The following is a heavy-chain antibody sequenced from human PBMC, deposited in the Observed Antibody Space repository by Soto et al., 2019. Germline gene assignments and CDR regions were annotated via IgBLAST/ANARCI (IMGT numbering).Heavy chain of an antibody. V-gene: IGHV4-39*01. D-gene: IGHD1-26*01. CDR1: GGSISSSSYY. J-gene: IGHJ4*02. Sequence: QLQLQESGPGLVKPSETLSPTCTVSGGSISSSSYYWGWIRQPPGKGLEWIGSIYYSGSTYYNPSLKSRVTISVDTSKNQFSLKLSSVTAADTAVYYCARLVGATFHFDYWGQGTLVTVSS. CDR2: IYYSGST. CDR3: ARLVGATFHFDY.